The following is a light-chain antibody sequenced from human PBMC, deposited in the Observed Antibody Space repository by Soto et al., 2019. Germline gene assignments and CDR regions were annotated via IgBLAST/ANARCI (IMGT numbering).Light chain of an antibody. CDR3: QSYDSSLSDLV. V-gene: IGLV1-40*01. CDR2: GNI. Sequence: QSVLTQPPSVPGAPGQRVTISCTGSSSNIGAHYDVHWYQQLPGTAPKLLIYGNINRPSGVPDRFSGSKSGTSASLAITGLQAEDEADYYCQSYDSSLSDLVFGGGTKVTVL. CDR1: SSNIGAHYD. J-gene: IGLJ2*01.